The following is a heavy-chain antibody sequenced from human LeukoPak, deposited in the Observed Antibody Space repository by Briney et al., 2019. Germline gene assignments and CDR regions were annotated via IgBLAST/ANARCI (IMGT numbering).Heavy chain of an antibody. CDR1: GFTFSSYA. Sequence: PGGSLRLSCAASGFTFSSYAMNWVRQAPGKGLEWGSSISSSSSYIYYADSVKVRFTISRDNAKNSLYLQMNSLRAEDTAVYYCAREGSGGSFFDVWGKGTTVTVSS. J-gene: IGHJ6*04. CDR3: AREGSGGSFFDV. D-gene: IGHD2-15*01. V-gene: IGHV3-21*01. CDR2: ISSSSSYI.